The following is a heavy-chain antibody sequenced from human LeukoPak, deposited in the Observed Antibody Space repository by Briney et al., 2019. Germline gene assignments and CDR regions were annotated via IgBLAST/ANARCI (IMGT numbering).Heavy chain of an antibody. V-gene: IGHV4-59*01. Sequence: SETLSLTCTVSGDSISSYHWTWIRQSPGKGLEWIGYISYSGSTNSNPSLKSRVTMSVDTSKNQFSLKLNSVTAADTAAYYCARSIILVRGIIYFFYYYMDVWGKGTPVTVSS. CDR1: GDSISSYH. D-gene: IGHD3-10*01. CDR3: ARSIILVRGIIYFFYYYMDV. J-gene: IGHJ6*03. CDR2: ISYSGST.